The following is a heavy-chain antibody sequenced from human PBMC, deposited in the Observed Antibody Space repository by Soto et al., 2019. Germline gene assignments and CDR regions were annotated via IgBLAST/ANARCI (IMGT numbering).Heavy chain of an antibody. D-gene: IGHD3-10*01. CDR2: ISGSGGST. V-gene: IGHV3-23*01. CDR1: GFTFSSYA. Sequence: EVQLLESGGGLVQPGGSLRLSCAASGFTFSSYAMSWVRQAPGKGLEWVSAISGSGGSTYYADSVKGRFTISRDNXKNPLYLQMNSLRAEDTPVYYCAKPARVAKGAFDIWGQGTMVTVSS. CDR3: AKPARVAKGAFDI. J-gene: IGHJ3*02.